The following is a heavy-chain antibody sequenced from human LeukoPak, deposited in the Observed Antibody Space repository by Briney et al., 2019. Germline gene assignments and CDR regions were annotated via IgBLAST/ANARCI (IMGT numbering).Heavy chain of an antibody. CDR2: ISFDGGNQ. Sequence: GGSLRLSCAASGFTFSSDAMHWVRQAPGKGLEWVAVISFDGGNQFYADSLKGRFTISRDNSKNMLYLQVNSLRTEDTAVYYCARASRDGTENWLDPWGQGTLVTVSS. D-gene: IGHD5-24*01. CDR3: ARASRDGTENWLDP. J-gene: IGHJ5*02. V-gene: IGHV3-30-3*01. CDR1: GFTFSSDA.